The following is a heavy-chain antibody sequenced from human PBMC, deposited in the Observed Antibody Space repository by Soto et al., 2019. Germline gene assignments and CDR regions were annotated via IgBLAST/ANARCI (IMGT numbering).Heavy chain of an antibody. CDR2: ISATGGGT. CDR1: GFKFSNYA. Sequence: LRLSCAASGFKFSNYAMSWVRQAPGKGLEWVSLISATGGGTYYADSVKGRFTISRDNSHNTLYLQVHSLTAADTAVYYCAKDRRAGGNSAFYFDFWGQGAQVTVSS. V-gene: IGHV3-23*01. J-gene: IGHJ4*02. CDR3: AKDRRAGGNSAFYFDF. D-gene: IGHD3-16*01.